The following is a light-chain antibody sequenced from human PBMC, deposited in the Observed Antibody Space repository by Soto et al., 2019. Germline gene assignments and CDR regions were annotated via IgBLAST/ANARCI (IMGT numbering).Light chain of an antibody. V-gene: IGLV3-21*02. CDR2: DSR. J-gene: IGLJ2*01. Sequence: SYELTQPPSVSVAPGQTARITCGGEIIGSKRVHWYQQKPGQAPVLVVYDSRDRPSGIPERFSGSNSGNTATLTISGVGAGDEADYYCHLWESNSDHPVFGGGTKLTVL. CDR3: HLWESNSDHPV. CDR1: IIGSKR.